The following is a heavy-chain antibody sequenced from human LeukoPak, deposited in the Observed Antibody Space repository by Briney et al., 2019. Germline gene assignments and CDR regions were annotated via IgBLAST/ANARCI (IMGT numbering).Heavy chain of an antibody. CDR1: GYTFTGHY. V-gene: IGHV1-2*02. CDR3: ARGDMGPRRSGFTREADY. D-gene: IGHD6-19*01. J-gene: IGHJ4*02. Sequence: ASVKVSCKASGYTFTGHYMHWVRQAPGQGLEWMGWINPNSGGTNYAQKFQGRVTMTRDTSISTAYMELSRLRSDDTAVYYCARGDMGPRRSGFTREADYWGQGTLVTVSS. CDR2: INPNSGGT.